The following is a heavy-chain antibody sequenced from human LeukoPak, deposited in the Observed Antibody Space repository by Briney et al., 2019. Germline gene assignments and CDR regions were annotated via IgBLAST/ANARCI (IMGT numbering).Heavy chain of an antibody. D-gene: IGHD2-2*01. Sequence: GASVKVSCKASGYTFTSYYMHWVRQAPGQGLEWMGIINPSGGSTSYAQKFQGRVTMTRDTSTSTVYMELSSLRSEDTAVYYCARGFRRDIVVVPAAIVRRSALDYWGQGTLVTVSS. J-gene: IGHJ4*02. CDR3: ARGFRRDIVVVPAAIVRRSALDY. V-gene: IGHV1-46*01. CDR2: INPSGGST. CDR1: GYTFTSYY.